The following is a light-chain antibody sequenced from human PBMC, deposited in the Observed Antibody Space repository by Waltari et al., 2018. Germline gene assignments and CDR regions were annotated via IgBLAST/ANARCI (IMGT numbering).Light chain of an antibody. CDR3: QTGGHGTWV. Sequence: QLVLTQSPSASASLGASVKLTCTLSSGHSSNVIAWHQQRPEKGPRYLMKVNSDGSHRKGDEIPDRFAGSSSGAERYLTISSLQSEDEADYYCQTGGHGTWVFGGGTKLTVL. J-gene: IGLJ3*02. CDR2: VNSDGSH. V-gene: IGLV4-69*01. CDR1: SGHSSNV.